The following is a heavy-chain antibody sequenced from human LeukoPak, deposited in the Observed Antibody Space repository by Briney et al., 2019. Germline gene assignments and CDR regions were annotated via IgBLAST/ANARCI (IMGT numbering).Heavy chain of an antibody. CDR1: GGTFSSYA. CDR2: IIPIFGTA. D-gene: IGHD3-3*01. Sequence: SVKVSCKASGGTFSSYAISWVRQAPGQGLEWMGGIIPIFGTANYAQKFRGRVTITTDESTSTAYMELSSLRSEDTAVYYCAFADFWSGYYYESRDYWGQGTLVTVSS. J-gene: IGHJ4*02. CDR3: AFADFWSGYYYESRDY. V-gene: IGHV1-69*05.